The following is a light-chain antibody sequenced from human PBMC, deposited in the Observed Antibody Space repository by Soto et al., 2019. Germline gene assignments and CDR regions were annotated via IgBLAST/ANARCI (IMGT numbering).Light chain of an antibody. CDR3: TSYTSTSTSWV. CDR1: NSDVGGSNY. V-gene: IGLV2-14*03. CDR2: DVT. Sequence: QSVLTQPASVSGSPGQSITISCTGTNSDVGGSNYVSWYQQHPGKAPKLMIYDVTNRPSGVSNRFSGSKSGNTASLTISGLQAEDEADYYCTSYTSTSTSWVFGGGTKVTVL. J-gene: IGLJ3*02.